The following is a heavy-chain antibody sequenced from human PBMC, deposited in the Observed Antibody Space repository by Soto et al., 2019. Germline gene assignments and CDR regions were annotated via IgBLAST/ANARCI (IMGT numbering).Heavy chain of an antibody. V-gene: IGHV4-34*01. D-gene: IGHD6-19*01. J-gene: IGHJ4*02. CDR3: ARGRGSEQWLVLHFDY. CDR2: INHSGST. CDR1: GGSFSGYY. Sequence: QVQLQQWGAGLLKPSETLSLTCAVYGGSFSGYYWSWIRQPPGKGLEWIGEINHSGSTNYNPSLKSRVTISVDTSKNQFSLKLSSVTAADTAVYYCARGRGSEQWLVLHFDYWGQGTLVTVSS.